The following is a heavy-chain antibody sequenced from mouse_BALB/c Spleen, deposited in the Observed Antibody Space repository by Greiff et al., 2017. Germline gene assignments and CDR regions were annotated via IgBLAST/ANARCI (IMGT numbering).Heavy chain of an antibody. CDR1: GYTFTSYY. J-gene: IGHJ2*01. CDR3: ARPHYGSSSYYFDY. V-gene: IGHV1S56*01. D-gene: IGHD1-1*01. CDR2: IYPGNVNT. Sequence: VQLKESGPELVKPGASVRISCKASGYTFTSYYIHWVKQRPGQGLEWIGWIYPGNVNTKYNEKFKGKATLTADKSSSTAYMQLSSLTSEDSAVYFCARPHYGSSSYYFDYWGQGTTLTVSS.